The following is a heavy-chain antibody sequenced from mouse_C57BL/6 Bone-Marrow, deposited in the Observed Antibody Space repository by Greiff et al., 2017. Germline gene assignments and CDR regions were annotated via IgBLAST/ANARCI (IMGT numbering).Heavy chain of an antibody. Sequence: EVKVVESGGGLVKPGGSLKLSCAASGFTFSSYAMSWVRQTPEKRLEWVATISDGGSYTYYPDNVKGRFTISRDNAKNNLYLQMSHLKSDDTAMYYCARDLELFDYWGQGTTLTVSS. CDR1: GFTFSSYA. D-gene: IGHD1-1*02. CDR3: ARDLELFDY. CDR2: ISDGGSYT. J-gene: IGHJ2*01. V-gene: IGHV5-4*01.